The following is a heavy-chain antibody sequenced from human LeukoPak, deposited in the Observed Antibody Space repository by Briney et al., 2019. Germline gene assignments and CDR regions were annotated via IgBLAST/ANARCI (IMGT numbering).Heavy chain of an antibody. CDR2: ISGGGSAI. CDR1: GFTFSSYD. V-gene: IGHV3-48*03. J-gene: IGHJ4*02. D-gene: IGHD5-18*01. CDR3: ARDPEGYTYGSSYFDY. Sequence: PGGSLRLSCAASGFTFSSYDMTWVRQAPGKGLEWVSYISGGGSAIYYADSVKGRFTISRDNAKNSLYLQMNSLRADDTAVYYCARDPEGYTYGSSYFDYWGQGTLVTVSS.